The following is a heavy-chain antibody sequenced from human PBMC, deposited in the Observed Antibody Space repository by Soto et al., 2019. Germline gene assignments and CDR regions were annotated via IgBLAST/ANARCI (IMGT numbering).Heavy chain of an antibody. CDR2: ISAYNGNT. Sequence: QVQLVQSGAEVKKPGASVKVSCKASGYTFTSYGISWVRQAPGQGLEWMGWISAYNGNTNYAQKLQGRVTMTTDTSTRTAYMELRSLRSDDTAVYYCARVPAATIYYYYFGMDVWGQGATVSVSS. V-gene: IGHV1-18*01. D-gene: IGHD2-2*01. CDR3: ARVPAATIYYYYFGMDV. J-gene: IGHJ6*02. CDR1: GYTFTSYG.